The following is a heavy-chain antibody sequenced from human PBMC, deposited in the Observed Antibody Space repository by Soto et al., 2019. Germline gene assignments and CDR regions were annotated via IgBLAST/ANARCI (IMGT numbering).Heavy chain of an antibody. J-gene: IGHJ6*02. V-gene: IGHV4-34*01. CDR3: ARLRRYCSSTSCYYYYGMDV. D-gene: IGHD2-2*01. Sequence: SETLSLTCAVYGGSFSGYYWSWIRQPPGKGLEWIGEINHSGSTNYNPSLKSRVTISVDTSKNQFSLKLSSVTAADTAVYYCARLRRYCSSTSCYYYYGMDVWGQGTTVTVSS. CDR2: INHSGST. CDR1: GGSFSGYY.